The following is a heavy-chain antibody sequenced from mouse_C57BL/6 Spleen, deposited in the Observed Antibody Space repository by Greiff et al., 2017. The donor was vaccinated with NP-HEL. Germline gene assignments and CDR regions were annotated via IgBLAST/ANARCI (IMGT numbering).Heavy chain of an antibody. V-gene: IGHV1-82*01. CDR3: ARPYDDYVYAMDY. D-gene: IGHD2-4*01. CDR2: IYPGDGDT. Sequence: QVQLQQSGPELVKPGASVKISCKASGYAFSSSWMNWVKQRPGKGLEWIGRIYPGDGDTNYNGKFKGKATLTADKSSSTAYMQLSSLTSEDSAVYFCARPYDDYVYAMDYWGQGTSVTVSS. CDR1: GYAFSSSW. J-gene: IGHJ4*01.